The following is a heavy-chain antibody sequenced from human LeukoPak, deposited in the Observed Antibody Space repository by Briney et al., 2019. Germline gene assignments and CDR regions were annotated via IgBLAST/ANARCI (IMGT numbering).Heavy chain of an antibody. CDR3: ARDGGEQWLGFDY. J-gene: IGHJ4*02. CDR2: IYHSGST. D-gene: IGHD6-19*01. V-gene: IGHV4-39*02. CDR1: GGSISSISYY. Sequence: SETLSLTCTVSGGSISSISYYWGWIRQPPGKGLEWIGSIYHSGSTYYNPSLESRVSVSVDTSKSQFSLRLSSVTAADTAVYYCARDGGEQWLGFDYWGQGTLVTVSS.